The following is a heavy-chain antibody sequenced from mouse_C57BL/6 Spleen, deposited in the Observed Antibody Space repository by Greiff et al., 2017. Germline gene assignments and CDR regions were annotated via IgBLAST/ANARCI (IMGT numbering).Heavy chain of an antibody. CDR2: IYPGGGYT. D-gene: IGHD1-1*01. V-gene: IGHV1-63*01. CDR3: AREGSTVRSFDY. J-gene: IGHJ2*01. CDR1: GYTFTNYW. Sequence: QVQLQQSGAELVRPGTSVKMSCKASGYTFTNYWIGWAKQRPGHGLEWIGDIYPGGGYTNYNAKFKGKATLTADTSSSTAYMQFSSLTSEDSAIDYCAREGSTVRSFDYWGQGTTLTVSS.